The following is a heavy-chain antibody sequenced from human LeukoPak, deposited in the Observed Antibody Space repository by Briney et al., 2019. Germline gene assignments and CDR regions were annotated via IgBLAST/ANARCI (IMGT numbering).Heavy chain of an antibody. CDR3: ARDLVTVTKGFDI. D-gene: IGHD4-17*01. J-gene: IGHJ3*02. CDR2: ISYIGST. Sequence: SETLSLTCAVPADSFSSHNWTRIRQPPGKGLEWIGYISYIGSTNYNPSLKSRVTISIDTSKNQFSLKLSSVTAADTAVYYCARDLVTVTKGFDIWGQGTMVTVSS. V-gene: IGHV4-59*11. CDR1: ADSFSSHN.